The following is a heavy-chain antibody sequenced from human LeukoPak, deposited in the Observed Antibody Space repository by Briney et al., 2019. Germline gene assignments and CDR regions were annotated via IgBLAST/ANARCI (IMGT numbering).Heavy chain of an antibody. CDR3: ARRRAGGHYYYYYYGMDV. J-gene: IGHJ6*02. CDR1: GGSFSGYY. V-gene: IGHV4-34*01. CDR2: INHSGST. D-gene: IGHD6-13*01. Sequence: SETLSLTCAVYGGSFSGYYWSWIRQPSGKGLEWIGEINHSGSTNYNPSLKSRVTISVDTSKNQFSLKLSSVTAADTAVYYCARRRAGGHYYYYYYGMDVWGQGTTVAVSS.